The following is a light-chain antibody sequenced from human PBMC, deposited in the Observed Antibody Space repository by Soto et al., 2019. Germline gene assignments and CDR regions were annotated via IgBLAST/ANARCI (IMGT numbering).Light chain of an antibody. J-gene: IGLJ1*01. V-gene: IGLV2-14*03. CDR3: TSYTSTSTPYV. CDR2: NVN. CDR1: SSDVGGYNY. Sequence: ALTQPASVSGSPGQSITISCTGTSSDVGGYNYVSWYQHHPGKAPKLMIYNVNNRPSGVSNRFSGSKSGNTASLTISGLQAEDEADYFCTSYTSTSTPYVFGSGTKVTVL.